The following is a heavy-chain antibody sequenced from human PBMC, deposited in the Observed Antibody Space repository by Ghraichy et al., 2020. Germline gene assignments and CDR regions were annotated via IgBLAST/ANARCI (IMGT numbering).Heavy chain of an antibody. Sequence: LSLTCAASGFTFSSYAMHWVRQAPGKGLEWVAVISYDGSNKYYADSVRGRFTISRDNSKNTLYLQMNSLRAEDTAVYYCARDVVVGASYGMGVWGQGTTVTVSS. CDR2: ISYDGSNK. V-gene: IGHV3-30-3*01. J-gene: IGHJ6*02. CDR3: ARDVVVGASYGMGV. CDR1: GFTFSSYA. D-gene: IGHD2-15*01.